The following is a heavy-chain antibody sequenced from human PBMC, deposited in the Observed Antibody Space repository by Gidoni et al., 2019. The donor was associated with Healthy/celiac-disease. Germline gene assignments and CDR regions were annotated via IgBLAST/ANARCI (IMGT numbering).Heavy chain of an antibody. D-gene: IGHD3-22*01. CDR2: IYPGHSDT. V-gene: IGHV5-51*01. CDR3: ARLQDYYDSSKNWFDP. CDR1: VYSFTSYW. J-gene: IGHJ5*02. Sequence: EVQLVQSGAEVKQPGESLKICCKGSVYSFTSYWIGWVRQMPGKGLEWLGIIYPGHSDTRYSPYFQGQVTISADKSISTAYLQWSRLKPSYTAMYYCARLQDYYDSSKNWFDPWGQGTLVPVSS.